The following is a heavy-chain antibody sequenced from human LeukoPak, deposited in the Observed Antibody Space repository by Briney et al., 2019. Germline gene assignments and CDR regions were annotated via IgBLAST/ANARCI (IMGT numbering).Heavy chain of an antibody. J-gene: IGHJ4*02. Sequence: PSETLSLTCTVSGVSISSSSYYWGWIRQPPGKGLEWIGSIYYSGSTYYNPSLKSRVTISVDTSKNQFSLKLSSVTAADTAVYYCARAAYYIPIDYWGQGTLVTVSS. CDR2: IYYSGST. D-gene: IGHD1-26*01. CDR1: GVSISSSSYY. CDR3: ARAAYYIPIDY. V-gene: IGHV4-39*01.